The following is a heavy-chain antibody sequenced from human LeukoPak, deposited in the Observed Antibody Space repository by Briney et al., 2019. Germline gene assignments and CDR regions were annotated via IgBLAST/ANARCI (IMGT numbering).Heavy chain of an antibody. D-gene: IGHD5-24*01. CDR1: GGSVSSSIYY. CDR3: ARDFGLGNYFDP. V-gene: IGHV4-39*07. CDR2: IHSSGNT. J-gene: IGHJ5*02. Sequence: KPSETLSLTCIVSGGSVSSSIYYWSWIRQPPGKGLEWIGRIHSSGNTCYNSSLKTRVTMSVDTSKNQLSLKLSSVTAADTAVYYCARDFGLGNYFDPWGQGTLVIVSS.